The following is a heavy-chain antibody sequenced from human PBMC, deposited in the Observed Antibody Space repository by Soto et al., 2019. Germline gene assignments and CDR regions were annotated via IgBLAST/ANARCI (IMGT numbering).Heavy chain of an antibody. CDR1: GYIFTNFG. CDR2: ISGYNDNT. V-gene: IGHV1-18*01. D-gene: IGHD6-13*01. Sequence: QVQLKQSGPEVRKPGASVRVSCKASGYIFTNFGISWVRQAPGQGLEWMGWISGYNDNTHYAQKRQGIVSMTNDTSTGTAYMDLRSLRSDDTAIYYCVRDSSSWFYYYYGMDVWGQGTTVTVSS. CDR3: VRDSSSWFYYYYGMDV. J-gene: IGHJ6*02.